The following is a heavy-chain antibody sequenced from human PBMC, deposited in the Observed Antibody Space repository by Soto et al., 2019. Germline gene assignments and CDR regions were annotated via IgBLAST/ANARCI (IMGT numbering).Heavy chain of an antibody. CDR1: GYTFTGYY. J-gene: IGHJ4*02. CDR2: ISPNSGGT. CDR3: ARRDSSGSLY. V-gene: IGHV1-2*02. Sequence: ASVKVSCKASGYTFTGYYIHWVRQAPGQGLEWMGEISPNSGGTKYAQKFQGRVTMTRDTSITTVYMDLSNLSPDDTAVYYCARRDSSGSLYWGQGTLVTVSS. D-gene: IGHD3-22*01.